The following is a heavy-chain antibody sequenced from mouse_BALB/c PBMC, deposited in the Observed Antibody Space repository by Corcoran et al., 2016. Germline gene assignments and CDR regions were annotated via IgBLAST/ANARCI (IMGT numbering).Heavy chain of an antibody. J-gene: IGHJ2*01. D-gene: IGHD1-1*01. CDR3: AREDYYYVSPLDY. Sequence: DVQLQESGPGLVKPSQSLSLTCSVTGYSITSGYYWNWIRQFPGNKLEWMGYISYDGSNNYNPSPKNRISITRDTSKNQFLLKLNSVSTADTATYYCAREDYYYVSPLDYWGQGTTLTVSA. CDR1: GYSITSGYY. V-gene: IGHV3-6*02. CDR2: ISYDGSN.